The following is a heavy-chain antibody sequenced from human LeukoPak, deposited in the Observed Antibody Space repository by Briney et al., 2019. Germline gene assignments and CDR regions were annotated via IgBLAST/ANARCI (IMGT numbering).Heavy chain of an antibody. CDR3: ASYSGSYYKDAFDI. Sequence: ASVKVSCKASGYTFTGYYMHWVRQAPGQGLEWMGLINPYRGGTNYAQKFQGRVTMTRDTSISTAYMELSRLRADDTAVYYCASYSGSYYKDAFDIWGQGTMVTVSS. J-gene: IGHJ3*02. CDR1: GYTFTGYY. CDR2: INPYRGGT. V-gene: IGHV1-2*02. D-gene: IGHD1-26*01.